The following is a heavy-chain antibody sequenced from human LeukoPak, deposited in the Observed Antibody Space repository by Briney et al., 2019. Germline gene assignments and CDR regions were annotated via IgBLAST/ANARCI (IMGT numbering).Heavy chain of an antibody. CDR3: ARAWDDYGDYFDY. Sequence: ASVKVSCKASGYTFTSYDINWVRQATGQGLEWMGWMNPNSGNTGYAQKFQGRVTMTRNTSISTAYMELSSLRSEDTAVYYCARAWDDYGDYFDYWGQGTLVTVSS. D-gene: IGHD4-17*01. J-gene: IGHJ4*02. CDR1: GYTFTSYD. V-gene: IGHV1-8*01. CDR2: MNPNSGNT.